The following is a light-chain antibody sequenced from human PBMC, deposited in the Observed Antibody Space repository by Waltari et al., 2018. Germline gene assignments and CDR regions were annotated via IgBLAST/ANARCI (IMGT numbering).Light chain of an antibody. V-gene: IGKV3-20*01. CDR2: GVS. J-gene: IGKJ1*01. CDR1: QSVRGS. CDR3: QHDERLPAS. Sequence: EIVLTQSPRTLSLSPGERATLSCRASQSVRGSLAWYQQKAGQAPSPLNYGVSSRPTGIPERFSGSESGTGFSLTINILEPEDCAVYYCQHDERLPASFGQGTKVEIK.